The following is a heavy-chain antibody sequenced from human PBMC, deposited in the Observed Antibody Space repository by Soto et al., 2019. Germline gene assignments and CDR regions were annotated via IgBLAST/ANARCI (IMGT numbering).Heavy chain of an antibody. D-gene: IGHD3-10*01. CDR3: AKGGSSFHFDL. Sequence: GGSLILSCAASGFTFSTYAMVWGRQAPGKGLEWVSVIRASGDNTYYADSVKGRFTVSRDNSKNTQYLQMNSLRAEDTAVYYCAKGGSSFHFDLWGQGTLVTVSS. CDR2: IRASGDNT. V-gene: IGHV3-23*01. CDR1: GFTFSTYA. J-gene: IGHJ4*02.